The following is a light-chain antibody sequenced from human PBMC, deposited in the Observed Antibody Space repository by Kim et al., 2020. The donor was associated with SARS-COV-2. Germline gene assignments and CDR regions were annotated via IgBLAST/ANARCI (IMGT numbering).Light chain of an antibody. CDR3: QHYNNWPPGRT. J-gene: IGKJ1*01. Sequence: PGERVILSCRASQSVSTDIGWYQQKPGQAPRLLIYGASTRATGIPARFSGSGFGTDFTLTISSLQSEDFAVYYCQHYNNWPPGRTFGQGTKVDIK. CDR1: QSVSTD. CDR2: GAS. V-gene: IGKV3-15*01.